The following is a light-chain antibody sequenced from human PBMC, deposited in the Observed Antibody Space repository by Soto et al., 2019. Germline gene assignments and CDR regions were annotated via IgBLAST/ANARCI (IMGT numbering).Light chain of an antibody. CDR2: GNS. CDR1: SSNIGAGYD. Sequence: QSVLTQPPSVSGAPGQRVTISCTGSSSNIGAGYDVHWYQQLPGTAPKLLIYGNSNRPSGVPDRFSGSKSGTSASLAITGLQAEDEADYYCQSYDSSLSEGVFGTGTKLTV. CDR3: QSYDSSLSEGV. V-gene: IGLV1-40*01. J-gene: IGLJ1*01.